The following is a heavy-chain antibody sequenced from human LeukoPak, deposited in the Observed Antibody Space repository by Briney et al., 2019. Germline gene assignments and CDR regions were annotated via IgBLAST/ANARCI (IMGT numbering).Heavy chain of an antibody. V-gene: IGHV1-8*01. Sequence: GASVKVSCKASGYTFTSYDINWVRQATGQGLEWMGWMNPNSGNTGYAQKFQGRVTMTRNTSISTAYMELSSLRSEDTAVYYCARMKDYYDSSGYYYAMAYWGQGTLVTVSS. CDR2: MNPNSGNT. D-gene: IGHD3-22*01. CDR3: ARMKDYYDSSGYYYAMAY. J-gene: IGHJ4*02. CDR1: GYTFTSYD.